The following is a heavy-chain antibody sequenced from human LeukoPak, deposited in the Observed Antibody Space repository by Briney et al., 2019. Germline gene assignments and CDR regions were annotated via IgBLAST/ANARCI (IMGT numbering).Heavy chain of an antibody. D-gene: IGHD2-2*01. CDR3: ARTTGGYCTSTSCLFEY. J-gene: IGHJ4*02. Sequence: ASVQVSCRASGFTLTDYYIHWVRQAPGQGLEWMGWINPNSGTTNFAQKFQGRVTMTRDTSISTAYMELSRLRSDDTTVYYCARTTGGYCTSTSCLFEYWGQGTLVTVSS. V-gene: IGHV1-2*02. CDR2: INPNSGTT. CDR1: GFTLTDYY.